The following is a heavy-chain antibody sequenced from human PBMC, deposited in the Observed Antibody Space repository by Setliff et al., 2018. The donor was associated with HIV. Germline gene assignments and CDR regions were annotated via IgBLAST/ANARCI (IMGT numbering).Heavy chain of an antibody. J-gene: IGHJ3*01. Sequence: QAGGSLRLSCAVSGFTLSSYGMSWVRQAPGKGLEWISASGSGGDTYYADSVKGRFTISRDQSRSTLYLQMNSLRADDTAVYYCAADVRWPKDAFAFWGQGTV. CDR3: AADVRWPKDAFAF. CDR1: GFTLSSYG. CDR2: SGSGGDT. D-gene: IGHD3-10*02. V-gene: IGHV3-23*01.